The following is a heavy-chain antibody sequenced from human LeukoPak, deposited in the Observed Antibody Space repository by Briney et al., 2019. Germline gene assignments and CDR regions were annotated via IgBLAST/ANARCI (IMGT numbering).Heavy chain of an antibody. D-gene: IGHD2-2*01. CDR3: ARDKYCSSTSCRPGGYYYGMDV. V-gene: IGHV3-7*01. J-gene: IGHJ6*02. CDR1: GFTFSSYW. CDR2: INQGGSEK. Sequence: GGSLRLSCAASGFTFSSYWMSWVRQAPEKGLEWVANINQGGSEKYYVDSVRGRFTISRDNAKNSLYLQMNSLRADDTAVYYCARDKYCSSTSCRPGGYYYGMDVWGQGTTVTVSS.